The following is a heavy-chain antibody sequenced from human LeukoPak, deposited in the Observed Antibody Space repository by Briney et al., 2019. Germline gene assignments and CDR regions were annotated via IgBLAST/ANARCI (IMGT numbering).Heavy chain of an antibody. CDR3: AIAGIAADGFWSRPHYFDY. D-gene: IGHD6-13*01. V-gene: IGHV1-69*13. CDR2: IIPIFGTA. J-gene: IGHJ4*02. CDR1: GGTFSSYA. Sequence: ASVKVSCKASGGTFSSYAISWVRQAPGQGLEWMGGIIPIFGTANYAQKFQGRVTITADESTSTAYMELSSLRSEDTAVYYRAIAGIAADGFWSRPHYFDYWGQGTLVTVSS.